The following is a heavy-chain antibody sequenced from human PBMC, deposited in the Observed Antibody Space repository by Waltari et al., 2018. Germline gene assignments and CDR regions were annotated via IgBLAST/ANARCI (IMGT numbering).Heavy chain of an antibody. CDR3: ARDLMYGEHPLFDR. CDR1: GFPFVGYS. V-gene: IGHV3-49*04. Sequence: DVQLAESGGGLVQLGRSLRLSRTNSGFPFVGYSRKWVRQAPGQGLEWVGFIRSKAYGETTDYAASVRGRFTISRDDSKSIAYLQMNSPKTEDTAIYFCARDLMYGEHPLFDRWGQGTLVTVSS. J-gene: IGHJ5*02. CDR2: IRSKAYGETT. D-gene: IGHD4-17*01.